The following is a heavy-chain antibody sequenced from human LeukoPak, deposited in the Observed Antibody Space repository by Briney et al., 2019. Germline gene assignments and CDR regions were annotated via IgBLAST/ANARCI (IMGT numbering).Heavy chain of an antibody. CDR3: ARPSGYDFWSGPPTTWFDP. V-gene: IGHV4-39*01. Sequence: PSETLSLTCTVSGGSISSSSYYWGWIRQPPGKGLEWIGSIYYSGSTYYNPSLKSRVTISVDTSKNQFSLKLSSVTAADTAVYYCARPSGYDFWSGPPTTWFDPWGQGTLVTVSS. D-gene: IGHD3-3*01. CDR2: IYYSGST. J-gene: IGHJ5*02. CDR1: GGSISSSSYY.